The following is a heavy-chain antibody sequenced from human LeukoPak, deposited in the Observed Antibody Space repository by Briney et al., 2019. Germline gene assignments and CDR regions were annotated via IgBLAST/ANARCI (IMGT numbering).Heavy chain of an antibody. D-gene: IGHD3-22*01. V-gene: IGHV1-2*02. Sequence: ASVKVSCKASGYTFTSYYMHWVRQAPGQGLEWMGWINPNSGGTNYAQKFQGRVTMTRDTSISTAYMELSRLRSDDTAVYYCARETYYYDSSGYYYSAGLDYWGQGTLVTVSS. CDR1: GYTFTSYY. CDR3: ARETYYYDSSGYYYSAGLDY. CDR2: INPNSGGT. J-gene: IGHJ4*02.